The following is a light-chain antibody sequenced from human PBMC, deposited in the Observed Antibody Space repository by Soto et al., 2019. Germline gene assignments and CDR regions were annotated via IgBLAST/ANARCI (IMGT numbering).Light chain of an antibody. V-gene: IGLV2-14*03. J-gene: IGLJ1*01. CDR1: SSDVGGYNY. CDR3: MSYTSSITLV. CDR2: DVS. Sequence: QSVLTQPASVSGCPGQSMTISCTGTSSDVGGYNYVSWYQQHPGKAPKLMIYDVSNRPSGVSNRFSGSKSGNTASLTISGLQAEDEADYYCMSYTSSITLVFGTGTKVTVL.